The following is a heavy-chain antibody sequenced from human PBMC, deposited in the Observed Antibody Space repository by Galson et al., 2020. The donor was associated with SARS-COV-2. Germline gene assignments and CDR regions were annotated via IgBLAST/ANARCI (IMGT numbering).Heavy chain of an antibody. CDR2: IYYSGST. CDR1: GGSISSGAYY. Sequence: SETLSLTCTVSGGSISSGAYYWIWIRQHPGQGLEWIGSIYYSGSTYYNPSLKSRVTISVDTSKNQFSLKLSSVTAADTAVYYCARGERSGSYYIHFYVDYWGQGALVTVSS. CDR3: ARGERSGSYYIHFYVDY. J-gene: IGHJ4*02. D-gene: IGHD3-10*01. V-gene: IGHV4-31*03.